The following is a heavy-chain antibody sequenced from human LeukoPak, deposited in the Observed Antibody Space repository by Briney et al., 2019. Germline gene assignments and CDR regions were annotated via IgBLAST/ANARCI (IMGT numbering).Heavy chain of an antibody. Sequence: SVKVSCKASGFTFTSSAMQWVRQARGQRLESIGWIVVGSGNTNYAQKFQERVTITRDMSTSTAYMELSSLRSEDTAVYYCAADRGWDYGSGSGFDIWGQGTMVTVSS. V-gene: IGHV1-58*02. CDR2: IVVGSGNT. CDR1: GFTFTSSA. J-gene: IGHJ3*02. CDR3: AADRGWDYGSGSGFDI. D-gene: IGHD3-10*01.